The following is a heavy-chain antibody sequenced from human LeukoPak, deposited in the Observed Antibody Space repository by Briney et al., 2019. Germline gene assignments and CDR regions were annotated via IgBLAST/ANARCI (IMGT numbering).Heavy chain of an antibody. CDR1: GYTFTSYY. D-gene: IGHD3-22*01. CDR3: AREHPLQSTYYYDSSGYYYVSAFDI. Sequence: ASVKVSCKASGYTFTSYYMHWVRQAPGQGLEWMGIINPSGGSTSYAQKFQGRVTMTRDTSTSTVYMELSSLRSEDTAVYYCAREHPLQSTYYYDSSGYYYVSAFDIWGQGTMVTVSS. CDR2: INPSGGST. V-gene: IGHV1-46*01. J-gene: IGHJ3*02.